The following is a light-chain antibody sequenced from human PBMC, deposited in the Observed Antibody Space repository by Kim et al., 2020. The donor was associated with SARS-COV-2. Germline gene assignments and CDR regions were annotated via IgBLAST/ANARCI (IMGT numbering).Light chain of an antibody. J-gene: IGKJ5*01. CDR1: HSIGSN. CDR3: QQYNIWPPIT. Sequence: SPGERATLSCRATHSIGSNFAWFQQKPGQAPRLLIYGASTRATGIPARFSGRGSGTEFTLTISSLQSEDFAVYYCQQYNIWPPITFGQGTRLRL. CDR2: GAS. V-gene: IGKV3-15*01.